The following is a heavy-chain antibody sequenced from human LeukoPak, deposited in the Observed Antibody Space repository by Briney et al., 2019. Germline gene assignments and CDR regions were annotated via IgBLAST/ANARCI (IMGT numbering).Heavy chain of an antibody. CDR3: TRDPTQYLRYGYFDY. D-gene: IGHD4-11*01. Sequence: RTGGSLRLSCAASGLTFSGSAMNWVRQAPGKGLEWVSSINNVGSHIYYAGSVRGRFTISRDNAKNSLYLQMSSLRAEDTAVYYCTRDPTQYLRYGYFDYWGQGTLVTVSS. CDR1: GLTFSGSA. CDR2: INNVGSHI. V-gene: IGHV3-21*01. J-gene: IGHJ4*02.